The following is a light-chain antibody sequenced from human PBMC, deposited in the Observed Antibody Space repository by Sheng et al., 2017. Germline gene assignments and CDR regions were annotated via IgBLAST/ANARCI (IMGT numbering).Light chain of an antibody. V-gene: IGKV1-5*03. Sequence: DIQMTQSPSTLSASVGDRVTITCRASQSISSWLAWYQQKPGKAPKLLIYKASSLESGVPSRFSGSGSGTEFTLTISSLQPDDFATYYCLQDYSYPHTFGQGTKVEIK. CDR3: LQDYSYPHT. J-gene: IGKJ1*01. CDR1: QSISSW. CDR2: KAS.